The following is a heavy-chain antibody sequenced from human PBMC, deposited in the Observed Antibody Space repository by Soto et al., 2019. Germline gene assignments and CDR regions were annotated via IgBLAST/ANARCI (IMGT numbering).Heavy chain of an antibody. CDR3: ASRIVAYYQD. Sequence: SETLSLTCTVSGGSISSGGYYWSWIRQHPGKGLEWIGYIYYSGSTYYNPSLKSRVTISVDTSKNQFSLKLSSVTAADTAVYYCASRIVAYYQDWGQGTLVTVSS. CDR2: IYYSGST. D-gene: IGHD2-15*01. J-gene: IGHJ1*01. V-gene: IGHV4-31*03. CDR1: GGSISSGGYY.